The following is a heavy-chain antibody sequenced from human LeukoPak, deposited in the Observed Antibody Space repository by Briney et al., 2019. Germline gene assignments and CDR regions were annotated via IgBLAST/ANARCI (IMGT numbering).Heavy chain of an antibody. CDR2: VANDGRDK. V-gene: IGHV3-30*18. J-gene: IGHJ4*02. CDR3: AKDLNVAAAGYYFDY. CDR1: GFTFCNYG. D-gene: IGHD6-13*01. Sequence: GGSLRLSCAASGFTFCNYGMHWVRQAPGKGLEWVAVVANDGRDKRYADSVKGRFTISRDNSKNTVYLQMNSLRAEDTAVYYCAKDLNVAAAGYYFDYWGQGTLVTVSS.